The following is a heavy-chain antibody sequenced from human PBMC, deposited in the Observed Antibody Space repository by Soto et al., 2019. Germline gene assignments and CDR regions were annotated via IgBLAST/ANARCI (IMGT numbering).Heavy chain of an antibody. CDR1: GFTFSGYA. Sequence: GGSLRLSCAASGFTFSGYAMTWVRQAPGKGLEWVSYITSGSSTIHYADSVKGRFTISRDNAKNSLFLQMNSLRVEDTAVYYCVRDAGSLGYWGQGTLVTVSS. J-gene: IGHJ4*02. V-gene: IGHV3-48*01. CDR2: ITSGSSTI. D-gene: IGHD3-10*01. CDR3: VRDAGSLGY.